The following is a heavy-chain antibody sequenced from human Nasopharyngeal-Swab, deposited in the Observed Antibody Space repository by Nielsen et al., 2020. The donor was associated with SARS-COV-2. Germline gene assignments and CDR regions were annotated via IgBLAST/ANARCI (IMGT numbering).Heavy chain of an antibody. J-gene: IGHJ4*02. CDR1: GCSFSSYY. CDR3: ARNSPTDDGDYQSDFDY. CDR2: IYYSGST. Sequence: LSCTVSGCSFSSYYWSWIRQPPGKGLEWIGYIYYSGSTNYNPSLKSRVTISVDTSKNHFSLKLSSVTAAETAVYYCARNSPTDDGDYQSDFDYWGQGTLVTVSS. V-gene: IGHV4-59*01. D-gene: IGHD4-17*01.